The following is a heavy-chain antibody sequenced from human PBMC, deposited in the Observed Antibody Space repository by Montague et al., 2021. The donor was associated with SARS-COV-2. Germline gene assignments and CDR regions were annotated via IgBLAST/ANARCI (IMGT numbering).Heavy chain of an antibody. CDR3: ARGRITMIVVAPHNAFDI. V-gene: IGHV3-48*03. D-gene: IGHD3-22*01. CDR1: GFTFSGYE. J-gene: IGHJ3*02. CDR2: ISSSGSTI. Sequence: SLRLSCAASGFTFSGYEMNWVRQAPGKGLEWVSYISSSGSTIYYADSVKGRFTISRDNAKNSLYLQMNSLRAEDTAVYYCARGRITMIVVAPHNAFDIWGQGTMVTVSS.